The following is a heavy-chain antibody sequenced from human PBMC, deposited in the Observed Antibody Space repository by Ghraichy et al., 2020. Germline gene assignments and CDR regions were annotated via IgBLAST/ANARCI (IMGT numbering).Heavy chain of an antibody. CDR2: IYYSGST. CDR3: ARTSSSWPYGMDV. V-gene: IGHV4-59*08. J-gene: IGHJ6*02. CDR1: GGSISSYY. D-gene: IGHD6-13*01. Sequence: SETLSLTCTVSGGSISSYYWSWIRQPPGKGLEWIGYIYYSGSTNYNPSLKSRVTISVDTSKNQFSLKLSSVTAADTAVYYCARTSSSWPYGMDVWGQGTTVTVSS.